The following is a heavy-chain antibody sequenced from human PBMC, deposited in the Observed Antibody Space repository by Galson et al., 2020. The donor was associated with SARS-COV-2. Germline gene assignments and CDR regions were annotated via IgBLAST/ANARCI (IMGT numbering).Heavy chain of an antibody. J-gene: IGHJ3*02. CDR2: ISSISTYI. CDR1: GFTFNSYT. CDR3: ARDGTYYDILTCYDTRDDAFHI. V-gene: IGHV3-21*01. D-gene: IGHD3-9*01. Sequence: GESLKISCAASGFTFNSYTMNWVRQAPGKGLEWVSSISSISTYIYYADSVKGRFTISRDNAKNSLYLQMNSLRAEDTAVYYCARDGTYYDILTCYDTRDDAFHIWGQGTMVTVSS.